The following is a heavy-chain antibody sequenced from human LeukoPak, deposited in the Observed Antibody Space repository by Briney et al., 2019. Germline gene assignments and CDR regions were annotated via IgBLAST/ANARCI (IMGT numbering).Heavy chain of an antibody. CDR1: GQAFSGYY. Sequence: SETLSLTCAVYGQAFSGYYWSWTRQPPGKGLEWIVEINHSGSTNYNPSLKSRVTISVDTSKNQFSLKLSSVTAADTAVYYCARGKDYYDSRGYLNYWGQGTLVTVSS. CDR2: INHSGST. D-gene: IGHD3-22*01. CDR3: ARGKDYYDSRGYLNY. J-gene: IGHJ4*02. V-gene: IGHV4-34*01.